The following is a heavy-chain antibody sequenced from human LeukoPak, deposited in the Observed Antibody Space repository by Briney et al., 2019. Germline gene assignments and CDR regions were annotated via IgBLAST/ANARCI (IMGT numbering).Heavy chain of an antibody. J-gene: IGHJ4*02. Sequence: PSETLSLTCTVSGGSISSYYWSWIRQPPGKGLEWIGYIYYSGSTNYNPSLKSRVTISVDTSKNQFSLKLSSVTAADTAVYYCARRTVYCSSASCYTGGAIDYWGQGTLVTVSS. CDR1: GGSISSYY. D-gene: IGHD2-2*02. V-gene: IGHV4-59*08. CDR2: IYYSGST. CDR3: ARRTVYCSSASCYTGGAIDY.